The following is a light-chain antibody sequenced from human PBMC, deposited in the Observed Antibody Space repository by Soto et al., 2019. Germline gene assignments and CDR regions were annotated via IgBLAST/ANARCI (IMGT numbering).Light chain of an antibody. CDR3: QQYASSPWA. Sequence: DIQMTQSPSSLSASVGDRVTITCQASQDISNYLNWYQQKPGKAPKLLIYDASNLETGVPSRFSGSGSGTDFTFTISRLEPEDFAVYYCQQYASSPWAFGQGTKVEIK. CDR1: QDISNY. V-gene: IGKV1-33*01. CDR2: DAS. J-gene: IGKJ1*01.